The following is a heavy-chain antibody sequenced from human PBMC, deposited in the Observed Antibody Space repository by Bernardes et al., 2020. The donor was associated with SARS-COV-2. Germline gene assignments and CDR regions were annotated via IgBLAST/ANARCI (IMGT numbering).Heavy chain of an antibody. CDR3: AREQWLVRYFDY. CDR1: GGSISSGGYY. CDR2: IYYSGGT. J-gene: IGHJ4*02. Sequence: SEPLSLTCTVSGGSISSGGYYWSWLRQHPEKGLEWIGYIYYSGGTYYNPSLRSRVTISIDTSKNQFSLKLSSVTAADSAVYYCAREQWLVRYFDYWGQGNLVTVSS. D-gene: IGHD6-19*01. V-gene: IGHV4-31*03.